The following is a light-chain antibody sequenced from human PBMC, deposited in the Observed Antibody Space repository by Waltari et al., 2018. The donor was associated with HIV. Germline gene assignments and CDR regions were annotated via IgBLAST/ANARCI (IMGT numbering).Light chain of an antibody. CDR1: TNDIAGDHH. CDR3: SSSSITSAFVV. V-gene: IGLV2-14*03. J-gene: IGLJ2*01. Sequence: HSALTQPASVSGSLGHSIFITCPGSTNDIAGDHHVTSSHPASGKPPKRLIYDVKKRPSGVSDRFSGSRSGNTASLAISGLQPDDESDYFCSSSSITSAFVVFGGGTRVTVL. CDR2: DVK.